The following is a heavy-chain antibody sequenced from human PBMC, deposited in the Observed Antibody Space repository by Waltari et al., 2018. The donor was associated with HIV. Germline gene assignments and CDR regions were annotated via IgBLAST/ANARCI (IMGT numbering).Heavy chain of an antibody. CDR1: GGSISSGNYY. J-gene: IGHJ4*02. Sequence: QVQLQESGPGLVKPSQTLSLTCTVSGGSISSGNYYWNWIRPPAGKGLEWIGRIYTSGSTNYNPSLKSRVTISVDTSKNQFSLKLSSVTAADTAVYYCAREDTAMVYYFDYWGQGTLVTVSS. CDR2: IYTSGST. D-gene: IGHD5-18*01. CDR3: AREDTAMVYYFDY. V-gene: IGHV4-61*02.